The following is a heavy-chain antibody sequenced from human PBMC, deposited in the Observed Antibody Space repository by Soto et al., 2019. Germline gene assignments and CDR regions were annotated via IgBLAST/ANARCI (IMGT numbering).Heavy chain of an antibody. CDR1: GFTFSAYD. CDR3: ARSLITMSLDS. Sequence: QVQLVESGGGVVQPGRSLRLSCAASGFTFSAYDMHWVRQAPGKGLEWVAVIWYDGSNNYYADSVKGRFTISRDNSKNTLYLQMNSLRAEDTAVYYCARSLITMSLDSWGQGSLVTVSS. D-gene: IGHD3-22*01. CDR2: IWYDGSNN. V-gene: IGHV3-33*01. J-gene: IGHJ4*02.